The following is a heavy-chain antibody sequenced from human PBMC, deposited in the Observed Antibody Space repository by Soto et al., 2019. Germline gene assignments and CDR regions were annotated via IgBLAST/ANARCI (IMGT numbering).Heavy chain of an antibody. D-gene: IGHD4-17*01. CDR1: GGAFSSYA. J-gene: IGHJ4*02. V-gene: IGHV1-69*13. Sequence: SVKVSCKASGGAFSSYAISWVRQAPGQGLEWMGGIIPIFGTANYAQKFQGRVTITADESTSTAYMELSSLRSEDTAVYYCARDYGYGDYELDYWGQGTLVTVSS. CDR2: IIPIFGTA. CDR3: ARDYGYGDYELDY.